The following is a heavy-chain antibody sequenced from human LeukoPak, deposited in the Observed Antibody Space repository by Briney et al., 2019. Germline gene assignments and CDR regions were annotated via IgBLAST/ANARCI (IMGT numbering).Heavy chain of an antibody. D-gene: IGHD3-10*01. Sequence: GASVKVSCKASGYTFTSYGVTWVRQAPGQGLEWMGWISAYNRNTNYAQKLQGRVTMTTDTPTSTAYMELRSLRSDDTAVYYCARQVDSTMALPDYWGQGTLVTVSS. CDR1: GYTFTSYG. CDR2: ISAYNRNT. V-gene: IGHV1-18*01. CDR3: ARQVDSTMALPDY. J-gene: IGHJ4*02.